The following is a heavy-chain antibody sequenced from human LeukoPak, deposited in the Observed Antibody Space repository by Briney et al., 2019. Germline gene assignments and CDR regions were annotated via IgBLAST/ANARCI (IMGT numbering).Heavy chain of an antibody. Sequence: SETLSLTCTVSGGSISSYYWSWIRQPPGKGLEWIGYFYYSGSTNYNPSLKSRVTISVDTSKNQFSLKLSSVTAADTAVYYCARRFGVGPLLDIAMADGAFDIWGQGTMVTVSS. D-gene: IGHD5-18*01. V-gene: IGHV4-59*08. J-gene: IGHJ3*02. CDR3: ARRFGVGPLLDIAMADGAFDI. CDR1: GGSISSYY. CDR2: FYYSGST.